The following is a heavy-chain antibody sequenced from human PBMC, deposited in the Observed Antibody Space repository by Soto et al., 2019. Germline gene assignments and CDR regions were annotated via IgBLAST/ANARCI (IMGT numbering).Heavy chain of an antibody. CDR3: ARHAGNYYFNDMDV. CDR1: GGTFSTYA. V-gene: IGHV1-69*12. CDR2: VIPILGTT. Sequence: QVQLVQSGAEVKKPGSSVKVSCKASGGTFSTYAISWVRQAPGQGLEWMGGVIPILGTTNNAEKFQGRVTITEDEDTGTAYMGLSSLRSEDTAVYFCARHAGNYYFNDMDVWRNGTTVTISS. J-gene: IGHJ6*04. D-gene: IGHD1-1*01.